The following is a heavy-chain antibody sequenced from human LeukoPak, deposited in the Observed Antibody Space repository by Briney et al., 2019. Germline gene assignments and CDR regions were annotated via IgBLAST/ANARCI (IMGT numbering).Heavy chain of an antibody. Sequence: GGSVRLSCAASGFTLSNYDMNWVRQAPGKGLEWVSSISTSRRYIYYKDSVRGRFTISRDDAKNSLYLEMNSLRAEDTAVYYCARADCSSSTCYLRRSWFDPWGQGTLVTVSS. CDR1: GFTLSNYD. D-gene: IGHD2-2*01. CDR3: ARADCSSSTCYLRRSWFDP. CDR2: ISTSRRYI. J-gene: IGHJ5*02. V-gene: IGHV3-21*01.